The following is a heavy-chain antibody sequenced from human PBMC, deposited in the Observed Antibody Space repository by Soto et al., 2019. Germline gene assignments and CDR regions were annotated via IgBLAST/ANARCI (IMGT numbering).Heavy chain of an antibody. D-gene: IGHD1-20*01. CDR1: GGSISSTHW. CDR2: ISHSGTS. CDR3: ARVVLSITRGAFDA. J-gene: IGHJ3*01. V-gene: IGHV4-4*02. Sequence: QVQLQESGPGLVKPSGTLSLTCAVSGGSISSTHWWTWVRQSPGKGLEYIGEISHSGTSNSNPSLMSRVTLSADKSKNHFSLTLTSVTAADTAVYYCARVVLSITRGAFDAWGQGTPVIVSS.